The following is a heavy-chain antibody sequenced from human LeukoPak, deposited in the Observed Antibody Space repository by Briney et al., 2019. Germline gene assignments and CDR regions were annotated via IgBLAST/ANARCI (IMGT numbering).Heavy chain of an antibody. CDR2: IYYSGST. D-gene: IGHD6-13*01. CDR3: ARAKYSSSWYEYFDY. J-gene: IGHJ4*02. Sequence: SETLSLTCTVSGGSISSYYWSWIRQPPGKGLEWIGYIYYSGSTNYNPSLKSRVTISVDTSKNQFSLKQSSVTAADTAVYYCARAKYSSSWYEYFDYWGQGTLVTVSS. CDR1: GGSISSYY. V-gene: IGHV4-59*01.